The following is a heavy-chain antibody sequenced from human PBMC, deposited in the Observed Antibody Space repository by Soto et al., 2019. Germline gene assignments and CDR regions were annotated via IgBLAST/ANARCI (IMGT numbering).Heavy chain of an antibody. Sequence: SETLSLTCTVSGGSISSYYWSWIRQPPGKGLEWIGYIYYSGSTNYNPSLKSRVTISVDTSKNQFSLKLSSVTAADTAVYYCARGASSSWYPNYYYYGMDVWGQGTTVTVS. CDR1: GGSISSYY. D-gene: IGHD6-13*01. J-gene: IGHJ6*02. V-gene: IGHV4-59*01. CDR2: IYYSGST. CDR3: ARGASSSWYPNYYYYGMDV.